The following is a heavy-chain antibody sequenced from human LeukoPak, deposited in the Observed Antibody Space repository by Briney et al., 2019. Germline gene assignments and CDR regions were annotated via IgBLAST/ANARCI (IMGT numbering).Heavy chain of an antibody. CDR2: INPNSGGT. J-gene: IGHJ5*02. D-gene: IGHD3-10*01. V-gene: IGHV1-2*02. CDR3: ARARSTMVRGVNGGFDP. Sequence: ASVKVSCKASGYTFTGYYIHWVRQAPGQGLEWMGWINPNSGGTNYAQKFQGRVTMTRDTSISTAYMELSRLRSDDTAVYYCARARSTMVRGVNGGFDPWGQGTLVTVSS. CDR1: GYTFTGYY.